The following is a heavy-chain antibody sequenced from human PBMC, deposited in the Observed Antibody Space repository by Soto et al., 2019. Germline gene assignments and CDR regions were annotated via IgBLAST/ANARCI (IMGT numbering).Heavy chain of an antibody. Sequence: GGSLRLSCAASGFTFSSYGMHWVRQAPGKGLEWVAVISYDGSNKYYADSVKGRFTISRDNSKNTLYLQMNSLRAEDTAVYYCAKDPKVPGPSYYYHYMDVWGKGTTVTVSS. CDR1: GFTFSSYG. CDR3: AKDPKVPGPSYYYHYMDV. J-gene: IGHJ6*03. V-gene: IGHV3-30*18. CDR2: ISYDGSNK. D-gene: IGHD1-1*01.